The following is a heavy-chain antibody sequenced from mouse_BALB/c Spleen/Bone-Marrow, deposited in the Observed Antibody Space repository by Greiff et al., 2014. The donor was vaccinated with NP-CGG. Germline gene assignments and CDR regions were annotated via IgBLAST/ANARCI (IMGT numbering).Heavy chain of an antibody. CDR2: IYPGNVNT. V-gene: IGHV1S56*01. J-gene: IGHJ4*01. Sequence: VKLMESGPELVKPGASVRISCKASGYTFTSYYIHWVKQRPGQGLEWIGWIYPGNVNTKYNEKFKGKATLTADKSSSTAYMQLSSLTSEDSAVYFCAGLLRGDYAMDYWGQGTSVTVSS. CDR3: AGLLRGDYAMDY. CDR1: GYTFTSYY. D-gene: IGHD3-1*01.